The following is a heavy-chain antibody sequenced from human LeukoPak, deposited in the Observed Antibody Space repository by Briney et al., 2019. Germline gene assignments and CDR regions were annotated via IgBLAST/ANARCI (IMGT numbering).Heavy chain of an antibody. CDR2: ISSSSSYI. CDR3: ARGTADVDTAMVTSWYFDY. CDR1: GFTFSSYS. V-gene: IGHV3-21*01. D-gene: IGHD5-18*01. J-gene: IGHJ4*02. Sequence: GSLRLSCAASGFTFSSYSMNWVRQAPGKGLEWVSSISSSSSYIYYADSVKGRFTISRDNAKNSLYLQMNSLRAEDTAVYYCARGTADVDTAMVTSWYFDYWGQGTLVTVSS.